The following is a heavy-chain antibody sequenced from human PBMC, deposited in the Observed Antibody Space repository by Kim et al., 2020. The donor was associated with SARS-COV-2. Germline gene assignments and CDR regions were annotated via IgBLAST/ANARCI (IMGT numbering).Heavy chain of an antibody. CDR3: ARAGRAGRWSAARGYYGMDV. CDR2: INHSGST. Sequence: SETLSLTCAVYGGSFSGYYWSWIRQPPGKGLEWIGEINHSGSTNYNPSLKSRVTISVDTSKNQFSLKLSSVTAADTAVYYCARAGRAGRWSAARGYYGMDVWGQGTTVTVSS. D-gene: IGHD1-26*01. V-gene: IGHV4-34*01. J-gene: IGHJ6*02. CDR1: GGSFSGYY.